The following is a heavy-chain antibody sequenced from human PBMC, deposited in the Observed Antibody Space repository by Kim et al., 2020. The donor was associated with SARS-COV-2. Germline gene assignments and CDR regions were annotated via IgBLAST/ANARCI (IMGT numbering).Heavy chain of an antibody. CDR2: ISSSSSYT. CDR3: ARDHATSTDEYSYGYTD. J-gene: IGHJ4*01. Sequence: GGSLRLSCAASGFTFSDYYMSWIRQAPGKGLEWVSYISSSSSYTNYADSVKGRFTISRDNTKNSLYLQMNSLRAEDTAVYYCARDHATSTDEYSYGYTDWGQRTPPTVS. CDR1: GFTFSDYY. V-gene: IGHV3-11*05. D-gene: IGHD5-18*01.